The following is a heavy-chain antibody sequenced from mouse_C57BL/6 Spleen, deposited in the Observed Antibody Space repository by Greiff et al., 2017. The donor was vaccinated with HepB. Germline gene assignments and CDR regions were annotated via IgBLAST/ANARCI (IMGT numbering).Heavy chain of an antibody. CDR2: IYPGDGDT. CDR1: GYAFSSSW. Sequence: VQLQQSGPELVKPGASVKISCKASGYAFSSSWMHWVKQRPGKGLEWIGRIYPGDGDTNYNGKFKGKATLTADKSSSTAYMQLSSLTSEDSAVYFWARHYSKPYYFDYWGQGTTLTVSS. V-gene: IGHV1-82*01. J-gene: IGHJ2*01. D-gene: IGHD2-5*01. CDR3: ARHYSKPYYFDY.